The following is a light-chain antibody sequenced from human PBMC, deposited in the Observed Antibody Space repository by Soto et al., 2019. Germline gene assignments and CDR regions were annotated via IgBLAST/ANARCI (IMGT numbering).Light chain of an antibody. CDR2: GVT. J-gene: IGLJ3*02. CDR1: RSDIGSYNS. V-gene: IGLV2-23*02. CDR3: FSYAGSSTWV. Sequence: QSVLTQPASVSGSPGQSITISCTGTRSDIGSYNSIAWYQQHPVKAPRVMIFGVTKRPSGISNRFSGSKSGFTASQTISGLQAEDEADYFCFSYAGSSTWVFGGGTKLPVL.